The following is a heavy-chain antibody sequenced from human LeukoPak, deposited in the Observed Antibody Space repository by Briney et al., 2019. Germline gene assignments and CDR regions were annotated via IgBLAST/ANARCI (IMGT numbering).Heavy chain of an antibody. D-gene: IGHD3-10*01. Sequence: GGSLRLSCAASGFTFSSYAMSWVRQAPGKGLEWVSAISGSGGSTYYADPVEGRFTISRDNSKNTLYLQMNSLRAEDTAVYYCAIGSGPFDYWGQGTLVTVSS. CDR2: ISGSGGST. V-gene: IGHV3-23*01. CDR3: AIGSGPFDY. J-gene: IGHJ4*02. CDR1: GFTFSSYA.